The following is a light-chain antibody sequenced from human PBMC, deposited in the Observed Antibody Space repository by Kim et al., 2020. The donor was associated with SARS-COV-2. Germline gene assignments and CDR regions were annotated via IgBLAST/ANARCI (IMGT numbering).Light chain of an antibody. CDR1: QSISTS. V-gene: IGKV1-39*01. J-gene: IGKJ2*01. CDR2: SAS. CDR3: QQTSSAPRS. Sequence: SATVGDRVTISCRASQSISTSLNWYQQKSGKAPRLLISSASILQGGIPSRFSAAASGTLFSLSINGLQPEDFATYYCQQTSSAPRSFGQGTKLEI.